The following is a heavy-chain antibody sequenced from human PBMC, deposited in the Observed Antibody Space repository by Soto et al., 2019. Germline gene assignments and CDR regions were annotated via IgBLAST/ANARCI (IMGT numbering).Heavy chain of an antibody. D-gene: IGHD6-13*01. CDR2: IYSGGST. V-gene: IGHV3-53*01. CDR1: GFTVSSNY. CDR3: AKDRYKSHHAAAGTQSDY. Sequence: PGGSLRLSCAASGFTVSSNYMSWVRQAPGKGLEWVSVIYSGGSTYYADSVKGRFTISRDNSKNTLYLQMNSLRAEDTAVYYCAKDRYKSHHAAAGTQSDYWGQGTLVTVSS. J-gene: IGHJ4*02.